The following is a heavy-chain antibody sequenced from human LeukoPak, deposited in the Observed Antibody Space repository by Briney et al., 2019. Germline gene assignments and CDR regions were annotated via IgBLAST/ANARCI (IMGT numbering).Heavy chain of an antibody. J-gene: IGHJ3*02. V-gene: IGHV4-59*01. CDR2: IYYSGST. Sequence: SETLSLTCTVSGGSISSYYWSWIRQPPGKGLEWIGYIYYSGSTNYNPSLKSRVTISVDTSKSQFSLKLSSVTAADTAVYYCARITYYYDSSGSPRGAFDIWGQGTVVTVSS. D-gene: IGHD3-22*01. CDR1: GGSISSYY. CDR3: ARITYYYDSSGSPRGAFDI.